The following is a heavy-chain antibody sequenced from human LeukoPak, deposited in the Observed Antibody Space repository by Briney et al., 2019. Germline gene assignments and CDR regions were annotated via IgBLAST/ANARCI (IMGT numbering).Heavy chain of an antibody. J-gene: IGHJ4*02. CDR2: INPNSGGT. Sequence: ASMKVSCKASGYTFTGYYMHWVRQAPGQGLEWMGWINPNSGGTNYAQKFQGRVTMTRDTSISTAYMELSRLRSDDTAVYYCARDLSSSWYYFDYWGQGTLVTVSS. CDR3: ARDLSSSWYYFDY. V-gene: IGHV1-2*02. CDR1: GYTFTGYY. D-gene: IGHD6-13*01.